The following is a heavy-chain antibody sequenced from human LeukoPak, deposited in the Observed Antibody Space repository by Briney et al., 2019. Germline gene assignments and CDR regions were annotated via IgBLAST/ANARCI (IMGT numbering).Heavy chain of an antibody. Sequence: GGSLRLFCAVSKFTFRSYALKWVRQAWGRGREGVSGNSGSGGSTYYADAVKGRLTNYRDNYKNRVYRQKKSQRAGDTAVYYCAKDRYVFWSGYSSNPFDYSDQGTLVTASS. CDR3: AKDRYVFWSGYSSNPFDY. CDR1: KFTFRSYA. D-gene: IGHD3-3*01. V-gene: IGHV3-23*01. J-gene: IGHJ4*02. CDR2: NSGSGGST.